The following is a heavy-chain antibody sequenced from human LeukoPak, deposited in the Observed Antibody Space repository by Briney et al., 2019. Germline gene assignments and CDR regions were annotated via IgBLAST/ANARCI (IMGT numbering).Heavy chain of an antibody. D-gene: IGHD4-17*01. V-gene: IGHV3-21*01. CDR3: ARDLDYGDYEKDFDY. Sequence: GGSLRLSCAASGFTFSSYSMNWVRQAPGKGLEWVSSISSSSSYIYYADSVKGRFTISRDNAKNSLYLQMNSLRAEDTAVYYCARDLDYGDYEKDFDYWGQGTLVTVSS. CDR2: ISSSSSYI. CDR1: GFTFSSYS. J-gene: IGHJ4*02.